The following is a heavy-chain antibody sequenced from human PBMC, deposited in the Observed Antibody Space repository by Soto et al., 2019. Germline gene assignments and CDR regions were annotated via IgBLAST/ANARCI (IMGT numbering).Heavy chain of an antibody. CDR1: GGTFSSYA. CDR3: ARDRWMTGTTGHWFDP. Sequence: GASVKVSCKASGGTFSSYAISWVRQAPGQGLEWMGGIIPIFGTANYAQKFQGRVTITADKSTSTAYMELSSLRSEDTAVYYCARDRWMTGTTGHWFDPWGQGTLVTVSS. CDR2: IIPIFGTA. V-gene: IGHV1-69*06. J-gene: IGHJ5*02. D-gene: IGHD1-1*01.